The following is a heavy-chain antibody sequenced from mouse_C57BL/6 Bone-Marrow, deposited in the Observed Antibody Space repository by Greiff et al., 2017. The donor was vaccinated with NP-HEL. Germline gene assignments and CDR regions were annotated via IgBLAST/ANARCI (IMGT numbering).Heavy chain of an antibody. CDR2: IYPGDGDT. J-gene: IGHJ1*03. V-gene: IGHV1-82*01. CDR1: GYAFSSSW. D-gene: IGHD2-3*01. Sequence: VQLQQSGPELVKPGASVKISCKASGYAFSSSWMNWVKQRPGKGLEWIGRIYPGDGDTNYNGKFKGKATLTADKSSSTAYMQLSSLTSEDSAVYFCARSGMVTSYWYFDVWGTGTTVTVSS. CDR3: ARSGMVTSYWYFDV.